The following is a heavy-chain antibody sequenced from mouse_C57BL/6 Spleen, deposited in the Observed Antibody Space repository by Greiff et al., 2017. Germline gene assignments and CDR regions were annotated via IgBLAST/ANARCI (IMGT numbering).Heavy chain of an antibody. J-gene: IGHJ3*01. V-gene: IGHV1-26*01. D-gene: IGHD1-1*01. CDR2: INPNNGGT. Sequence: VQLQQSGPELVKPGASVKISCKASGYTFTDYYMNWVKQSHGKSLEWIGDINPNNGGTSYNQKVKGKATLTVDKSSSTAYMELRSLTSEDSAVYYCARRITTVVEGGFAYWGQGTLVTVSA. CDR3: ARRITTVVEGGFAY. CDR1: GYTFTDYY.